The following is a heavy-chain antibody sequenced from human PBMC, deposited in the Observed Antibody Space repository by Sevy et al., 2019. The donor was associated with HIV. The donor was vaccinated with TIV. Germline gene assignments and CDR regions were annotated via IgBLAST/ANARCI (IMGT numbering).Heavy chain of an antibody. J-gene: IGHJ6*02. V-gene: IGHV1-2*07. D-gene: IGHD3-3*01. Sequence: ASVKVSCKAYGYTFSDYYMHWVRQAPGQGLEWMGWINPNRGGTNYAHKFQGKVTMTRDTSISTAYMELSSLRSDDTAIYYCARGMSAYLLANGMDVWGQGTTVTVSS. CDR1: GYTFSDYY. CDR2: INPNRGGT. CDR3: ARGMSAYLLANGMDV.